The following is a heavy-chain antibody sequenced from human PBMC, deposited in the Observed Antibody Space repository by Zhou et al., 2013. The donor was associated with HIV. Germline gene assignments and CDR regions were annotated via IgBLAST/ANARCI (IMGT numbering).Heavy chain of an antibody. CDR3: ATDRAGSSWYEGIGRAFDI. CDR2: FDPEDGET. Sequence: QVQLVQSGAEVKKPGASVKVSCKVSGYTLTELSMHWVRQAPGKGLEWMGGFDPEDGETIYAQKFQGRVTMTEDTSTDTAYMELSSLRSEDTAVYYCATDRAGSSWYEGIGRAFDIWGQGTMVTVSS. J-gene: IGHJ3*02. CDR1: GYTLTELS. V-gene: IGHV1-24*01. D-gene: IGHD6-13*01.